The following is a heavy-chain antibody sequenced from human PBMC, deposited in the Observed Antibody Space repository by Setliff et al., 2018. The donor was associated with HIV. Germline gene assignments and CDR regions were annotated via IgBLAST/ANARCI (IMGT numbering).Heavy chain of an antibody. CDR1: GGSFSGYY. J-gene: IGHJ4*02. V-gene: IGHV4-34*01. CDR2: INHSGST. D-gene: IGHD1-26*01. Sequence: SETLSLTCAVYGGSFSGYYWSWIRQPPGKGLEWIGEINHSGSTNYNPSLKSRVTISVDTSENQFSLKLSSVTAADTAVYYCARIVGATTYWGQGTLVTVSS. CDR3: ARIVGATTY.